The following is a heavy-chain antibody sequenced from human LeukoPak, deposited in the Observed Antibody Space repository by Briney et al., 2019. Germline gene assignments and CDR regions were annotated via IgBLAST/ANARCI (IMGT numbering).Heavy chain of an antibody. V-gene: IGHV3-30*02. CDR1: GFTFSSYG. J-gene: IGHJ3*02. CDR3: SSQDTVVVVAARYAFDI. CDR2: IRYDGSNK. Sequence: GGSLRLSCAASGFTFSSYGMHWVRQAPGKGLEWVAFIRYDGSNKYYADSVKGRFTISRDNSKNTLYLQMNSLRAEDTAVYYCSSQDTVVVVAARYAFDIWGQGTMVTVSS. D-gene: IGHD2-15*01.